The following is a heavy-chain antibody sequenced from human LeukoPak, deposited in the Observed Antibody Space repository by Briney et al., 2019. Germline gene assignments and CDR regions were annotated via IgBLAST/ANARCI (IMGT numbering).Heavy chain of an antibody. J-gene: IGHJ1*01. V-gene: IGHV4-39*01. CDR2: IYYSGST. CDR1: GGSISSSIHY. Sequence: SETLSLTCTVSGGSISSSIHYWGWIRQPPGKGLEWIGSIYYSGSTYYNPSLKSRVTISVDTSKNQFSLKLSSVTAADTAVYYCASQTSIAARPATFQHWGQSTLVTVSS. D-gene: IGHD6-6*01. CDR3: ASQTSIAARPATFQH.